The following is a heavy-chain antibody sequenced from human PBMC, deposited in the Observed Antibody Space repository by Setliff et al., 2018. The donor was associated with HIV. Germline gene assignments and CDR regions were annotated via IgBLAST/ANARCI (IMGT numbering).Heavy chain of an antibody. CDR1: GYSFSGYY. Sequence: ASVKVSCKASGYSFSGYYLHWVRRAPGQGLEWMGWINPNSGTTNYAQNFQGRVTMTRDTSISTAYMDLSSLTSDDTAVYYCAVASIVSTARWNHWGRGTLVTVSS. V-gene: IGHV1-2*02. CDR2: INPNSGTT. J-gene: IGHJ5*02. CDR3: AVASIVSTARWNH. D-gene: IGHD1-26*01.